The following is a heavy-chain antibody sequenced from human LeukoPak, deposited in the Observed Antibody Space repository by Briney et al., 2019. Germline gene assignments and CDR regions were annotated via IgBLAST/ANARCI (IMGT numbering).Heavy chain of an antibody. CDR2: IIPIFGSP. D-gene: IGHD4-23*01. CDR1: GGTFSSYA. V-gene: IGHV1-69*13. J-gene: IGHJ4*02. CDR3: ARGWLAETMVVTPYNY. Sequence: SVKVSCKASGGTFSSYAISWVRQAPGQGLEWMGGIIPIFGSPNYAQKFQGRVTITADESTSTAYMELSSLRSEDTAVYYCARGWLAETMVVTPYNYWGQGTLVTVSS.